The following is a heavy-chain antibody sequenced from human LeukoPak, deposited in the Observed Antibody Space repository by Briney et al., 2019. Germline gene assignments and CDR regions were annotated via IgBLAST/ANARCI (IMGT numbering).Heavy chain of an antibody. V-gene: IGHV3-23*01. J-gene: IGHJ3*02. D-gene: IGHD3-3*01. CDR3: AKEYAIFGVVMNAFDI. Sequence: GXXLRLSCAASGFTFSSYAMSWVRQAPGKGLEWVSAISVSCCISYYPYPVNCRFTISRDNSKNTLYLQMNSLRAEDTAVYYCAKEYAIFGVVMNAFDIWGQGTMVTVSS. CDR2: ISVSCCIS. CDR1: GFTFSSYA.